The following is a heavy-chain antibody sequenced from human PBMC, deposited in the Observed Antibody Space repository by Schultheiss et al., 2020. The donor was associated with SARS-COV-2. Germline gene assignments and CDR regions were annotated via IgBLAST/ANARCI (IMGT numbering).Heavy chain of an antibody. Sequence: SETLSLTCTVSGGSISSYYWSWIRQPPGKGLEWIGYIYYSGSTNYNPSLKSRVTISVDTSKNQFSLKLSSVTAADTAVYYCAREMNWGPTFYFDYWDQGTLVTVSS. CDR3: AREMNWGPTFYFDY. V-gene: IGHV4-59*01. CDR2: IYYSGST. CDR1: GGSISSYY. J-gene: IGHJ4*02. D-gene: IGHD7-27*01.